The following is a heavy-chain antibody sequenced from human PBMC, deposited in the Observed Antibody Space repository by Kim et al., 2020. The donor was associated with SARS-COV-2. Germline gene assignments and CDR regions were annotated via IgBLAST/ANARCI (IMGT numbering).Heavy chain of an antibody. D-gene: IGHD6-13*01. CDR2: INPNSGGT. CDR3: ARSGAGAAAYDDAFDI. CDR1: GYTFTGYY. J-gene: IGHJ3*02. V-gene: IGHV1-2*02. Sequence: ASVKVSCKASGYTFTGYYMHWVRQAPGQGLEWMGWINPNSGGTNYAQKFQGRVTMTRDTSISTAYMELSRLRSDDTAVYYCARSGAGAAAYDDAFDIWGQGTMVTVSS.